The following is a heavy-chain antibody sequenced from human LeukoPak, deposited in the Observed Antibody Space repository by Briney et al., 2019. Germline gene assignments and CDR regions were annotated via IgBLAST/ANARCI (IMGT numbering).Heavy chain of an antibody. CDR3: ARGHEALGY. CDR1: GFTVSNSY. V-gene: IGHV3-53*01. CDR2: IDSGGST. Sequence: GGSLRLSCAASGFTVSNSYMSWVRQAPGKGLQWVSVIDSGGSTFYADSVKGRFTVSRESSKNTLYLEMNSLRAEDTAIYYCARGHEALGYWGQGTLVTVSS. J-gene: IGHJ4*02. D-gene: IGHD3-10*01.